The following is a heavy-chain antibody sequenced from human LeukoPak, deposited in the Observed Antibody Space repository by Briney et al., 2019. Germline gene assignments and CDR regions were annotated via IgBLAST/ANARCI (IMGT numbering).Heavy chain of an antibody. Sequence: GESLKISCKGSGYSFTSYWIGWVRQMPGKGLEWMGIIYPGDSDTRYSPSFQGQVTISADKSISTAYLQWSSLKAPDTAMYYCARASIAVAGDFDYWGQGTLVTVSS. CDR2: IYPGDSDT. CDR3: ARASIAVAGDFDY. V-gene: IGHV5-51*01. D-gene: IGHD6-19*01. J-gene: IGHJ4*02. CDR1: GYSFTSYW.